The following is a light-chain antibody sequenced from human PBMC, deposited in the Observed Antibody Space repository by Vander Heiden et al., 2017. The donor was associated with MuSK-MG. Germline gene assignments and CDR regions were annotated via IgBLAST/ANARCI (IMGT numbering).Light chain of an antibody. V-gene: IGLV3-10*01. CDR1: ALPQKY. J-gene: IGLJ3*02. CDR2: EDR. Sequence: SYELTQPPSVSVSPGQTARILCSGDALPQKYTYWYQQKSGLAPLLVIYEDRKRPSEIPERFSGSASGTTATLTITGAQVEDEADYYCYSTDSSGDHVVFGGGTKLTVL. CDR3: YSTDSSGDHVV.